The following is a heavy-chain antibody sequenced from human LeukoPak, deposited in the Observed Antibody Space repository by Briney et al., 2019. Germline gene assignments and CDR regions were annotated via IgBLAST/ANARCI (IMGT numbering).Heavy chain of an antibody. D-gene: IGHD3-22*01. Sequence: GGSLRLSCAASGFTFSSYSMNWVRQAPGKGLEWVSSIISSSSYIYYADSVKGRFTISRDNAKNSLYLQMNSLRAEDTAVYYCAREPSTNYYDSSGYFLDYWGQGTLVTVSS. CDR2: IISSSSYI. CDR1: GFTFSSYS. J-gene: IGHJ4*02. V-gene: IGHV3-21*01. CDR3: AREPSTNYYDSSGYFLDY.